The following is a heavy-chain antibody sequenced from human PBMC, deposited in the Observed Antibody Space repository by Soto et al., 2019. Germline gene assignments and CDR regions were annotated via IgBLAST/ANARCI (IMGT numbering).Heavy chain of an antibody. J-gene: IGHJ6*02. V-gene: IGHV3-21*01. CDR1: GFTFSSYS. CDR3: ARAHQLGDFAYYYYGMDV. Sequence: GGSLRLSCAASGFTFSSYSMNWVRQAPGKGLEWVSSISSSSSYIYYADSVKGRFTISRDNAKNSLYLQMNSLRAEDTAVYYCARAHQLGDFAYYYYGMDVWGQGTTVTVSS. D-gene: IGHD1-26*01. CDR2: ISSSSSYI.